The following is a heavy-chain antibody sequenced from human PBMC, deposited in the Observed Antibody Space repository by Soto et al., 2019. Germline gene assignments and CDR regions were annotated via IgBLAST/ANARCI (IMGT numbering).Heavy chain of an antibody. Sequence: KGLEWVGRIKSKTDGGTTDYAAPVKGRFTISRDDSKNTLYLQMNSLKTEDTAVYYCTTSYYDFWSPGGYYYGMDVWGQGTTVTVSS. V-gene: IGHV3-15*07. CDR3: TTSYYDFWSPGGYYYGMDV. J-gene: IGHJ6*02. CDR2: IKSKTDGGTT. D-gene: IGHD3-3*01.